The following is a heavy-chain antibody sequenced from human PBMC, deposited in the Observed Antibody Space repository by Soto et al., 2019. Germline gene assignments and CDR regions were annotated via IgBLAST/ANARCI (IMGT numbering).Heavy chain of an antibody. Sequence: GASVKVSCKASGFTFTSSAVQWVRQARGQRLEWIGWIVVGSGNTNYAQKFQERVTITRDMSTSTAYMELSSLRSEDTAVYYCAAGAIVGATRGIDYWGQGTLVTVSS. D-gene: IGHD1-26*01. V-gene: IGHV1-58*01. J-gene: IGHJ4*02. CDR2: IVVGSGNT. CDR3: AAGAIVGATRGIDY. CDR1: GFTFTSSA.